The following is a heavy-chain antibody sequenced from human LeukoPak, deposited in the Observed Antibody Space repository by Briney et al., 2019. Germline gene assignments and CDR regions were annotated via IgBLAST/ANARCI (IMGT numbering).Heavy chain of an antibody. Sequence: GGSLRLSCAASGFTFSSYAMSWVRQAPGKGLEWVSAISGSGGSTYYADSVKGRFTISRDNSKNTLYLQMNSLRAEDTAVYYCAKSYDSSGYYYPPYYFDYWGQGTLVTVSS. J-gene: IGHJ4*02. CDR3: AKSYDSSGYYYPPYYFDY. CDR1: GFTFSSYA. D-gene: IGHD3-22*01. V-gene: IGHV3-23*01. CDR2: ISGSGGST.